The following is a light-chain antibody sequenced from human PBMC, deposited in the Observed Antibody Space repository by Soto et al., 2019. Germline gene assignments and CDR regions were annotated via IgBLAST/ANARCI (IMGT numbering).Light chain of an antibody. Sequence: EIVLTQSPGTLSLSPGERATLSCRASQTASTSFLAWYQQKRGQAPRLLIYGASTRAPGLADRFSGSGSGTDFTLTISELEHEDFAVYYCQHYDWSLTWSFGPGTKVEVK. CDR3: QHYDWSLTWS. CDR1: QTASTSF. J-gene: IGKJ1*01. V-gene: IGKV3-20*01. CDR2: GAS.